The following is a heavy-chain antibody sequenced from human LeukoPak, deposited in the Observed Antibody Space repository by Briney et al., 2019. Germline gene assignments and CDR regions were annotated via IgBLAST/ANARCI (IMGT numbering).Heavy chain of an antibody. CDR1: GFTFSSYG. CDR2: ISYDGSNK. V-gene: IGHV3-30*18. CDR3: AKKAVAGTFDY. D-gene: IGHD6-19*01. Sequence: GGSLRLSCAASGFTFSSYGMHWVRQAPGKGLEWVAVISYDGSNKYYADSVKGRLTISRDNSKNTLYLQMNSLRAEDTAVYYCAKKAVAGTFDYWGQGTLVTVSS. J-gene: IGHJ4*02.